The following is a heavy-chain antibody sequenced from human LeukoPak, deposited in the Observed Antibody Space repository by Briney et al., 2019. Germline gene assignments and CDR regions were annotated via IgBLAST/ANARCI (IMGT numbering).Heavy chain of an antibody. J-gene: IGHJ5*02. CDR3: TRGRQFGH. Sequence: GGSLRLSCAASGFTFSAYGMHWVRQAPGKGLGWVGRTRNKANNYSTEYAASVRGRFTISRDDSNNSLYLQMSSLKIEDSAMYYCTRGRQFGHWGQGTLVTVSS. CDR2: TRNKANNYST. V-gene: IGHV3-72*01. CDR1: GFTFSAYG.